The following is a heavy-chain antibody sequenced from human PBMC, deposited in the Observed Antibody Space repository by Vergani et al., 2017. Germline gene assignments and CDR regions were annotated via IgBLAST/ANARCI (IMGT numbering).Heavy chain of an antibody. CDR2: IYPGDSDT. D-gene: IGHD2-2*01. V-gene: IGHV5-51*03. Sequence: EVQLVQSGAEVKKPGESLKISCKGSGYSFTSYWIGWVRQMPGKGLEWMGIIYPGDSDTRYSPSFQGQVTISADKSISTAYLQWSSLKASDTAMYYCAGSVYCSSTSCYYMDVWGKGTTVTVSS. CDR1: GYSFTSYW. J-gene: IGHJ6*04. CDR3: AGSVYCSSTSCYYMDV.